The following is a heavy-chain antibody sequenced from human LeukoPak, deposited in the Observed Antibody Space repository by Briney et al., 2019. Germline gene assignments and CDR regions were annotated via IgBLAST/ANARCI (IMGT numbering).Heavy chain of an antibody. Sequence: GASVKVSGKASGYTFSGYYIHWVRQAPGQGLEWMGWINPNSGGTNYAQKFQGRVTMTRDTSISTAYMELSKLTSDDVAVYYCARDYASGGSYFNAFDIWGQGTKVTVSS. CDR1: GYTFSGYY. J-gene: IGHJ3*02. V-gene: IGHV1-2*02. CDR2: INPNSGGT. D-gene: IGHD1-26*01. CDR3: ARDYASGGSYFNAFDI.